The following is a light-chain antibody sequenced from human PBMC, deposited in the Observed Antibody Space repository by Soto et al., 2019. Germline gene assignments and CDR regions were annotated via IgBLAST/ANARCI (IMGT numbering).Light chain of an antibody. CDR1: QSVGRSN. Sequence: ESVLTQSPGTLSLSPGERATLSCRASQSVGRSNLAWYQQKPGQAPRLLIYATSTRVAGIPDRFSGSGSGTDFTLTISRVGPEDFAVYFCQQYGSAFTFGPGTKVDIK. J-gene: IGKJ3*01. V-gene: IGKV3-20*01. CDR2: ATS. CDR3: QQYGSAFT.